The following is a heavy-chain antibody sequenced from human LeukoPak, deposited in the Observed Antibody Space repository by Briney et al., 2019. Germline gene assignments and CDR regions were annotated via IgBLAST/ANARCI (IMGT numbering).Heavy chain of an antibody. Sequence: LVASVKVSCKASGYTFTGYYMHWVRQAPGQGLEWMGWINPNSGGTNYAQRFQGRVTMTRDTSISTAYMELSSLRSEDTAVYYCARSPWSVDDYWGQGTLVTVSS. CDR1: GYTFTGYY. D-gene: IGHD4-23*01. V-gene: IGHV1-2*03. J-gene: IGHJ4*02. CDR3: ARSPWSVDDY. CDR2: INPNSGGT.